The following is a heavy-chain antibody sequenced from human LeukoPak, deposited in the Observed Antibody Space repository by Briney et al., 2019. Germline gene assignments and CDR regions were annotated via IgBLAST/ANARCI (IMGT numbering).Heavy chain of an antibody. CDR3: ARAAKIGDAFDI. CDR2: INPNSGGT. J-gene: IGHJ3*02. D-gene: IGHD2-21*01. Sequence: ASVKVSCTASGYTFTGYYMHWVRQAPGQGLEWMGWINPNSGGTNYAQKFQGRVTMTRGTSISTAYMELSRLRSDDTAVYYCARAAKIGDAFDIWGQGTMVTVSS. CDR1: GYTFTGYY. V-gene: IGHV1-2*02.